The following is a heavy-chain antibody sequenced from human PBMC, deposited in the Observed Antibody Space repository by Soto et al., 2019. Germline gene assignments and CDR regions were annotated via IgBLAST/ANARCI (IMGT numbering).Heavy chain of an antibody. Sequence: SVKVSCKASGCTFSSYSISWVRQAPGQGLEWMGGIIPIFGTANYAQKFQGRVTITADESTSTAYMELSSLRSEDTAVYYCARDLRGRQYNWFDPWGQGTLVTVSS. CDR3: ARDLRGRQYNWFDP. V-gene: IGHV1-69*13. D-gene: IGHD3-10*01. CDR2: IIPIFGTA. J-gene: IGHJ5*02. CDR1: GCTFSSYS.